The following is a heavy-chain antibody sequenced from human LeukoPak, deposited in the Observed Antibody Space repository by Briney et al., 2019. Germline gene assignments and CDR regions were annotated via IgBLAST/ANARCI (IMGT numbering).Heavy chain of an antibody. Sequence: GGSLRLSCAASGFTFSSYGMHWVRQAPGKGLEWVASVSYDGSDKNDIDSVKGRFTISRDNSKNTLYLQMSSLRPEDTAIYYCTRELTSGWTKFDYWGQGTLVTVSS. CDR2: VSYDGSDK. CDR3: TRELTSGWTKFDY. V-gene: IGHV3-30*19. J-gene: IGHJ4*02. D-gene: IGHD6-19*01. CDR1: GFTFSSYG.